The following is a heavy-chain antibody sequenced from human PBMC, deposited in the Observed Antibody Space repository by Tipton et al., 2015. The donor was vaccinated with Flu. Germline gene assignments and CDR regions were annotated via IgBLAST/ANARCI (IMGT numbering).Heavy chain of an antibody. Sequence: TLSLTCAVYGGSFSGYYWSWIRQPPGKGLEWIGEINHSGSTNYNPSLKSRVTISGDTSKNQFSLKLSSVTAADTAVYYCAREARGSGFGFYFDSWGLGTLVTVSS. CDR1: GGSFSGYY. D-gene: IGHD3-10*01. V-gene: IGHV4-34*01. CDR2: INHSGST. CDR3: AREARGSGFGFYFDS. J-gene: IGHJ4*02.